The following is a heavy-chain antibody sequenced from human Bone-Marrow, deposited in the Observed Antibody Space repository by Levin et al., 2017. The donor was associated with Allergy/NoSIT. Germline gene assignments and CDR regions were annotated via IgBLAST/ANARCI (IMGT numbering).Heavy chain of an antibody. CDR1: GGSFSGYY. CDR2: INHSGST. CDR3: ARGNFVLRNFLEAANYGSGIY. V-gene: IGHV4-34*01. J-gene: IGHJ4*02. D-gene: IGHD3-10*01. Sequence: SETLSLTCAVYGGSFSGYYWSWIRQPPGKGLEWIGEINHSGSTNYNPSLKSRVTISVDTSKNQFSLKLSSVTAADTAVYYCARGNFVLRNFLEAANYGSGIYWGQGTLVTVSS.